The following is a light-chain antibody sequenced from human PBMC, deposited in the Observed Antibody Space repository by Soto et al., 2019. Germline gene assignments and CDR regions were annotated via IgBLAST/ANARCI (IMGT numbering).Light chain of an antibody. J-gene: IGKJ5*01. Sequence: EIVLTHSPDTLALSPCERATLSSWAGHSVTTHLAWFQQRPGQTPRLLIYDASTRAPGIPARFSGRGSGADFTLTISSLEPEDFAVYYCQQRSDSITFGQGTRLEIK. CDR3: QQRSDSIT. CDR1: HSVTTH. V-gene: IGKV3-11*01. CDR2: DAS.